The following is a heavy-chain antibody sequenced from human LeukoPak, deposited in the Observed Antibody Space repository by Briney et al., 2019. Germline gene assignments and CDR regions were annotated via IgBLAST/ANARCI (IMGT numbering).Heavy chain of an antibody. J-gene: IGHJ4*02. Sequence: GGSLRLSCAASGFSFSSYAMGWVRQAPGKGLEWVSAITASGGNTYYADSVKGRFTISRDNSKNTLYLQVNSLRAEDTAVYYCAKGNGYSYGRYYFDYWGQGTLVTVSS. V-gene: IGHV3-23*01. CDR1: GFSFSSYA. CDR3: AKGNGYSYGRYYFDY. D-gene: IGHD5-18*01. CDR2: ITASGGNT.